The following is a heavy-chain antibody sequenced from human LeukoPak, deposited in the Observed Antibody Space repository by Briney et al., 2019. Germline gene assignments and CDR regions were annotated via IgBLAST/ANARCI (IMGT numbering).Heavy chain of an antibody. Sequence: SETLSLTCAVSGGSFSGHYWNWIRQPPGKGLEWIGEINHGGSTNYNPSLKSRVTISVDTSQNQFSLRLSSVTAADTAVYYCARGRYVTTRGGTAAGFLDYWGQGTLVTVST. CDR1: GGSFSGHY. J-gene: IGHJ4*02. V-gene: IGHV4-34*01. CDR3: ARGRYVTTRGGTAAGFLDY. CDR2: INHGGST. D-gene: IGHD6-13*01.